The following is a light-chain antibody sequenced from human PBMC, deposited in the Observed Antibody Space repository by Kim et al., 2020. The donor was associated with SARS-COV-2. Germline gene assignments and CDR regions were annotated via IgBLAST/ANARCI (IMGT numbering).Light chain of an antibody. CDR1: NIGSKS. CDR3: QVWDCSSDHYV. CDR2: YDS. Sequence: SYELTQPPSVSVAPGKTARITCGGNNIGSKSVHWYQQKPGQAPVLVIYYDSDRPSGIPERFSGSNSGNTATLTISRVEAGDAADYYCQVWDCSSDHYVF. V-gene: IGLV3-21*04. J-gene: IGLJ1*01.